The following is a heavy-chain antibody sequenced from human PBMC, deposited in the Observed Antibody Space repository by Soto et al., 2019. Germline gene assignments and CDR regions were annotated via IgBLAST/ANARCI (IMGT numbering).Heavy chain of an antibody. CDR3: ARSEATALDY. J-gene: IGHJ4*02. V-gene: IGHV4-4*02. Sequence: SETLSLTCTVSGDSMTSSNWWNWVRKPPGKGLEWIGEAHHSGRTNYNPSLRSRVTISVDKSQNHFSLQLTSVTAADTAVYYCARSEATALDYWGQGTLVTVSS. CDR1: GDSMTSSNW. CDR2: AHHSGRT.